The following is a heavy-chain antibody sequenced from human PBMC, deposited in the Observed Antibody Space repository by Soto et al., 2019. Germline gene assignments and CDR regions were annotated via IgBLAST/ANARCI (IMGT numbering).Heavy chain of an antibody. CDR2: IYYTGST. Sequence: SETLSLTCTVSSGSIRTGTYYWGWIRQPPGKGLEWIGSIYYTGSTFYNPSLKSRVTISVDTSKNQFSLTLSSVTAADTAVYYCARHPENGGSWYYFYYWAQETLVTLPS. CDR1: SGSIRTGTYY. D-gene: IGHD3-16*01. CDR3: ARHPENGGSWYYFYY. J-gene: IGHJ4*02. V-gene: IGHV4-39*01.